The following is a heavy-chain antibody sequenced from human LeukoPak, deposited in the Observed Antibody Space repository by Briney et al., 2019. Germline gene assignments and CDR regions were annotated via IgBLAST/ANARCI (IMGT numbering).Heavy chain of an antibody. CDR1: GYTFTSYG. Sequence: ASVKVSCKASGYTFTSYGISWVRQAVGQGLEWMGWISVYNGNTKYAQKLQGRVTMTTDSSTSTAYMELRSLRSDDTAVYYCAKDRGDYYYYGMDVWGQGTTVTVSS. D-gene: IGHD3-10*01. V-gene: IGHV1-18*01. CDR2: ISVYNGNT. J-gene: IGHJ6*02. CDR3: AKDRGDYYYYGMDV.